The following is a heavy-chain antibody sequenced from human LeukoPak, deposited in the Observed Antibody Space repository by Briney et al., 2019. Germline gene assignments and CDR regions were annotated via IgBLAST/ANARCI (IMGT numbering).Heavy chain of an antibody. D-gene: IGHD4-11*01. CDR1: GYSFTYYW. CDR3: ATLQGSHFDY. Sequence: GESLKISCETSGYSFTYYWIGWVRQMPGKGLEWREIIYPGDSETKYSPSFQGQVNISADKSISPDFLQWSSLKASDTAMYYCATLQGSHFDYWGQGTLVTVSS. J-gene: IGHJ4*02. CDR2: IYPGDSET. V-gene: IGHV5-51*01.